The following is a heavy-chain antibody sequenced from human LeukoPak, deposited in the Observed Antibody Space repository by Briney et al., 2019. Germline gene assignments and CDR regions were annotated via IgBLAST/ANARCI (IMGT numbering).Heavy chain of an antibody. V-gene: IGHV3-21*01. CDR2: ISSSSYI. D-gene: IGHD5-24*01. CDR3: ASEGRDGYNLDY. Sequence: GGSLRLSCAASGFTLSSYSMNWVRQAPGKGLEWVSSISSSSYIYYADSVKGRFTISRDNAKNSLYLQMNSLRAEDAAVYYCASEGRDGYNLDYWGQGTLVTVSS. J-gene: IGHJ4*02. CDR1: GFTLSSYS.